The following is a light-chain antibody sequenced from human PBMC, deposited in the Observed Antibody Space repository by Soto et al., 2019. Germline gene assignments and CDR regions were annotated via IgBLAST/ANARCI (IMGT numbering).Light chain of an antibody. J-gene: IGLJ2*01. CDR2: DVS. CDR3: SSYTGTNSLVV. V-gene: IGLV2-14*03. Sequence: QYALTQPATVSGSPGQSIAISCTGTSSDLGAYNYVSWYQQHPGKAPKLMIYDVSDRPSGISTRFSGSKSGNTASLTISGLQAEDEAAYYCSSYTGTNSLVVFGGGTKLTVL. CDR1: SSDLGAYNY.